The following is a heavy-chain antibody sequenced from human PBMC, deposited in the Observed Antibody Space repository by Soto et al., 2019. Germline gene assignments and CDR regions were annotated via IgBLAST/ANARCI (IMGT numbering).Heavy chain of an antibody. Sequence: QLQLQESGPGLVKPSETLSLTCAVSGGSISSSSYYWGWIRQPPGKGLEWIGSIYYSGSTYYTPSPQSRVAISVDTSKNQFSLKLNSVTAAETAVYYCARRTVNIRTFYSGLKTHCFDYWGQGTLVTVSS. CDR3: ARRTVNIRTFYSGLKTHCFDY. CDR2: IYYSGST. CDR1: GGSISSSSYY. V-gene: IGHV4-39*01. J-gene: IGHJ4*02. D-gene: IGHD6-19*01.